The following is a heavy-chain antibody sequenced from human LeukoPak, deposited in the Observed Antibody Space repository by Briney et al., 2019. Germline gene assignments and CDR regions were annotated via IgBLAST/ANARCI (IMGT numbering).Heavy chain of an antibody. CDR3: ARGRYYYDSSGCDY. CDR2: INPNSGGT. V-gene: IGHV1-2*02. J-gene: IGHJ4*02. CDR1: GYTFTGYY. Sequence: ASVKVSCKASGYTFTGYYMHWVRQAPGQGLEWMGWINPNSGGTNYAQKFQGRVTMTRDTSISTAYMELRSLRSDDTAVYYCARGRYYYDSSGCDYWGQGTLVTVSS. D-gene: IGHD3-22*01.